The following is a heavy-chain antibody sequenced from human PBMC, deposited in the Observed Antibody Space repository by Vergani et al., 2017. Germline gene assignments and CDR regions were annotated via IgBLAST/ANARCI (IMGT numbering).Heavy chain of an antibody. V-gene: IGHV3-30-3*01. Sequence: QVQLVESGGGVVQPGRSLRLSCAASGFTFSSYAMHWVRQAPGKGLEWVAVISYDGSNKYHADSVKGRFTISRDNSKNTLYLQMNSLIAEDTAVYYCARDADEIFDYWGQGTLVTVSS. CDR2: ISYDGSNK. J-gene: IGHJ4*02. CDR3: ARDADEIFDY. CDR1: GFTFSSYA.